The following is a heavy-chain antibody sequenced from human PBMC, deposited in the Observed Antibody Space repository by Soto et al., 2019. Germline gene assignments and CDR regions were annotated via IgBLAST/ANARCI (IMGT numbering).Heavy chain of an antibody. Sequence: QVQLVQSGAEVKKPGSSVKVSCKASGGTFSSYTISWVRQAPGQGLEWMGRIIPILGIANYAQKFQGRVTITADKSTSTAYMELSSLRSEDTAVYYCARTLGVPGIAVAEDWYFDLWGRGTLVTVSS. CDR1: GGTFSSYT. CDR2: IIPILGIA. CDR3: ARTLGVPGIAVAEDWYFDL. D-gene: IGHD6-19*01. V-gene: IGHV1-69*02. J-gene: IGHJ2*01.